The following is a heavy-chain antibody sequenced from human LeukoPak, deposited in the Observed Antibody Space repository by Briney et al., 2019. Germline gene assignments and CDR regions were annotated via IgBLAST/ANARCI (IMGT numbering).Heavy chain of an antibody. V-gene: IGHV4-34*01. CDR3: ARVPRGTYYYGVDV. D-gene: IGHD1-1*01. J-gene: IGHJ6*04. CDR2: INHSGST. CDR1: GGSFSGYY. Sequence: SETLSLTCAVYGGSFSGYYWSWICQPPGKGLEWIGEINHSGSTNYNPSLKSRVTISVDTSKNQFSLKLSSVTAADTAVYYCARVPRGTYYYGVDVWGKGTTVTVSS.